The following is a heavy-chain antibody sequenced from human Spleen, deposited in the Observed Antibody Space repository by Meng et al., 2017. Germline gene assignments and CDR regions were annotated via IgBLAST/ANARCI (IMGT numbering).Heavy chain of an antibody. J-gene: IGHJ4*02. CDR2: IYHSGST. Sequence: SQTLSLTRAVSGYSISSGYYWGWIRQPPGKGLEWIGSIYHSGSTYYNPSLKSRVAISIDTSKNQFSLKLSSVTAADTAVYYCARDGARYCSGGSCYYVYWGQGTLVTVSS. D-gene: IGHD2-15*01. V-gene: IGHV4-38-2*02. CDR1: GYSISSGYY. CDR3: ARDGARYCSGGSCYYVY.